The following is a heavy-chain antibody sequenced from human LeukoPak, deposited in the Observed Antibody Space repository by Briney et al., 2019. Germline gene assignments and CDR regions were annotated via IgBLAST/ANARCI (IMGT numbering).Heavy chain of an antibody. J-gene: IGHJ5*02. D-gene: IGHD3/OR15-3a*01. V-gene: IGHV4-61*02. CDR3: ARDWTWFDP. Sequence: PSETLSLTCTVSGGSISSGSYYWSWIRQPAGKGLEWIGRIYTSGSTNYNPSLKSRVTISVDTSKNQFSLKLSSVTAADTAVYYCARDWTWFDPWGQGTLVTVPS. CDR1: GGSISSGSYY. CDR2: IYTSGST.